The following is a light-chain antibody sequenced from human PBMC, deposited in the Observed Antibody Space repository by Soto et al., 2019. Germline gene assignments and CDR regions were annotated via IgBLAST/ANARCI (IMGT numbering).Light chain of an antibody. J-gene: IGKJ1*01. CDR3: QQYMTYSRT. Sequence: DIQMTQSPSTLSASVGDRVTITCRASQSINTWLAWYQQKPGEAPRLLIYEGSTLERGVPSSGSGTEFTLTISSLQPGDFATFYCQQYMTYSRTFGQGTKVEVK. CDR1: QSINTW. CDR2: EGS. V-gene: IGKV1-5*03.